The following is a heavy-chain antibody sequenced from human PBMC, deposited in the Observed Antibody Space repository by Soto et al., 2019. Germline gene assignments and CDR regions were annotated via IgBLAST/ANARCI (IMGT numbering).Heavy chain of an antibody. V-gene: IGHV1-69*13. CDR2: IIPNFGTA. CDR1: GGTFSSYA. J-gene: IGHJ6*02. Sequence: SVKVSCKASGGTFSSYAISWVRQAPGQGLEWMGGIIPNFGTANYAQKFQGRVTITADESTSTAYMELSSLRSEDTAVYYCARRVVAASYYYYGMDVWGQGTTVTVSS. CDR3: ARRVVAASYYYYGMDV. D-gene: IGHD2-15*01.